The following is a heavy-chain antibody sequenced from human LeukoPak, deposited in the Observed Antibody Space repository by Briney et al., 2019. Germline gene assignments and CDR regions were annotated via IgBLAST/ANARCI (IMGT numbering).Heavy chain of an antibody. V-gene: IGHV4-39*07. CDR2: IYYSGST. CDR3: ARGLTVTTYFDY. CDR1: GGSISSYY. D-gene: IGHD4-11*01. Sequence: SSETLSLTCTVSGGSISSYYWGWIRQPPGKGLEWIGSIYYSGSTYYNPSLKSRVTISVDAPKNQFSLKLSSVTAADTAVYYCARGLTVTTYFDYWGQGTLVTVSS. J-gene: IGHJ4*02.